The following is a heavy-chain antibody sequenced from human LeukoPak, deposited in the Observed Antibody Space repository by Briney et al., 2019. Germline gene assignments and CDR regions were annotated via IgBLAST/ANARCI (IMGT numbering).Heavy chain of an antibody. J-gene: IGHJ4*02. Sequence: PGGSLRLFCAASGYTFINAWMSWVRQAPGKGLEWVGRIKSKTDGGTTDYAAPVKGRFTISKDDSKNTLYLQMNSLKTKDTAVYYCLRDWYGSGSYWQIREPYLDYWGQGTLVTVSS. CDR2: IKSKTDGGTT. D-gene: IGHD3-10*01. V-gene: IGHV3-15*01. CDR3: LRDWYGSGSYWQIREPYLDY. CDR1: GYTFINAW.